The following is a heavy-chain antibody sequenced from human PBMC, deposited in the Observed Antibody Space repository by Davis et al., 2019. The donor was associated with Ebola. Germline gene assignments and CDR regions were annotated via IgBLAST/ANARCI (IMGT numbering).Heavy chain of an antibody. V-gene: IGHV3-7*03. CDR1: GFTFSDYY. J-gene: IGHJ6*02. CDR2: IEQDGSEK. D-gene: IGHD1-1*01. Sequence: GESLKISCAASGFTFSDYYMSWIRQAPGKGLEWVANIEQDGSEKYYVDSLKGRFTIFRDNAKSSLYLQMNSLRAEDTAVYYCAREGSNWKTTPYYYYGMDVWGQGTTVTVSS. CDR3: AREGSNWKTTPYYYYGMDV.